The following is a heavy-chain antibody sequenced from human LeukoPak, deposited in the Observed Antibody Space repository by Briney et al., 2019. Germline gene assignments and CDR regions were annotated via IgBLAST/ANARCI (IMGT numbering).Heavy chain of an antibody. CDR2: IKQDGSEK. CDR1: GFTFSSYW. Sequence: GGSLRLSCAASGFTFSSYWMSWVRQAPGKGLEWVANIKQDGSEKYYVDSVKCRFTISRDNAKNSLYLQMSSLRAEDTAVYYCARVKGYCSSTSCYAANYYYYYGMDVWGQGTTVTVSS. J-gene: IGHJ6*02. CDR3: ARVKGYCSSTSCYAANYYYYYGMDV. D-gene: IGHD2-2*01. V-gene: IGHV3-7*01.